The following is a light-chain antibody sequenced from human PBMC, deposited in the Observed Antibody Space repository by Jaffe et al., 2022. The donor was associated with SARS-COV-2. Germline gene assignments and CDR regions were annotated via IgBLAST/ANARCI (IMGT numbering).Light chain of an antibody. Sequence: QSLLTQPPSASGTPGQRVTFSCSGSSSNIGTNYVHWYQQFPGTAPKVLIYRNNQRPSGVPDRFSGSKSGTSASLAISGLRSEDEADYYCASWDDSLTGWVFGGGTKLTVL. CDR1: SSNIGTNY. V-gene: IGLV1-47*01. J-gene: IGLJ3*02. CDR2: RNN. CDR3: ASWDDSLTGWV.